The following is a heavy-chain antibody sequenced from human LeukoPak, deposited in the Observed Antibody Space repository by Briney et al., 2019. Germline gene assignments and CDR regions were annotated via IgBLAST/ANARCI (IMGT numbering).Heavy chain of an antibody. J-gene: IGHJ5*01. CDR2: TYYRSEWFI. CDR3: ARSSAGFDS. Sequence: SQTLSLTCAISGDSVSSNSAVWNWIRQSPSRGLEWLGRTYYRSEWFIDYAPSVKSRISINPDTSKNQFSLQPDSVAPEDTAVHYCARSSAGFDSWGQGTLVTVSS. V-gene: IGHV6-1*01. CDR1: GDSVSSNSAV. D-gene: IGHD3-16*01.